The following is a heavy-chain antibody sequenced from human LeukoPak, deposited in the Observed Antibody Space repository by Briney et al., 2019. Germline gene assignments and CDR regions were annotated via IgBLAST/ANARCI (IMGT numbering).Heavy chain of an antibody. CDR1: GYTFTSYG. CDR2: IIPIFGTA. V-gene: IGHV1-69*13. Sequence: SVKVSCKASGYTFTSYGISWVRQAPGQGLEWMGGIIPIFGTANYAQKFQGRVTITADESTSTAYMELSSLRSEDTAVYYCARVASGSGSYGYFDYWGQETLVTVSS. J-gene: IGHJ4*02. D-gene: IGHD1-26*01. CDR3: ARVASGSGSYGYFDY.